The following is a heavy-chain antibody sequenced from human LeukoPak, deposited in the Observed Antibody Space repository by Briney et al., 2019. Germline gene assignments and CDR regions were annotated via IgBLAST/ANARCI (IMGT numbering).Heavy chain of an antibody. V-gene: IGHV1-46*01. CDR1: GYTFTSYY. CDR3: ARDTTTVTTYYYYYMDA. CDR2: INPSGGST. D-gene: IGHD4-11*01. J-gene: IGHJ6*03. Sequence: ASVKVSCKASGYTFTSYYMHWVRQAPGQGLEWMGIINPSGGSTSYAQKFQGRVTMTRDMSTSTVYMELSSLRSEDTAVYYCARDTTTVTTYYYYYMDAWGKGTTVTVSS.